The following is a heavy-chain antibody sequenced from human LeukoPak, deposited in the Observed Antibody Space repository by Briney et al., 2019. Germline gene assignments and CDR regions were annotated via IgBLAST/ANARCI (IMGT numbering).Heavy chain of an antibody. CDR3: TTEGRAYYYDSSGYYY. J-gene: IGHJ4*02. D-gene: IGHD3-22*01. V-gene: IGHV3-15*01. CDR2: IITKIDDRTP. CDR1: GPIFSNAW. Sequence: GRSIRPSCAVSGPIFSNAWASWVSQAPGGGLEWVGRIITKIDDRTPEYGAPVKGRFTISRDDSKSTLYLQMNSLRTEDTAVYYCTTEGRAYYYDSSGYYYWGQGTLVTVSS.